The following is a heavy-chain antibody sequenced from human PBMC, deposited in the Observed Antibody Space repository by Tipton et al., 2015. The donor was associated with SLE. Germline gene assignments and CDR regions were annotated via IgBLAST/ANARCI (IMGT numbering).Heavy chain of an antibody. D-gene: IGHD2-2*01. Sequence: TLSLTCAVYGGSFSGYYWSWIRQPPGKGLEWIGEINHSGSTNYNPSLKSRVTISVDTSKNQFSLKLSSVTAADTAVYYCARGQRPGYCSRASCPYYYYYMDVWGKGTTVTVSS. CDR1: GGSFSGYY. CDR2: INHSGST. CDR3: ARGQRPGYCSRASCPYYYYYMDV. J-gene: IGHJ6*03. V-gene: IGHV4-34*01.